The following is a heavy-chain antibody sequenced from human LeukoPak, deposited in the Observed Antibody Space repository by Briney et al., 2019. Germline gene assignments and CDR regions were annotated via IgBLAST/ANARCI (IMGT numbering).Heavy chain of an antibody. CDR1: GFTFSSNG. V-gene: IGHV3-30*18. CDR2: ISYDGSNK. Sequence: GGSLRLSCAASGFTFSSNGMHWVRQAPGKGLEWVAVISYDGSNKYYADSVKGRFTISRDNSKNTLYLQMNSLRAEDTAVYYCAKDWSQYQYYFDYWGQGTLVTVSS. D-gene: IGHD2-2*01. J-gene: IGHJ4*02. CDR3: AKDWSQYQYYFDY.